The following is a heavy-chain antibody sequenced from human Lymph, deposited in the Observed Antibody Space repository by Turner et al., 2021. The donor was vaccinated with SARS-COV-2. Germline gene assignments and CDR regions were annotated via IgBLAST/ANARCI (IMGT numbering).Heavy chain of an antibody. Sequence: QVQLVESGGDVVQPGRSLRLSCAASGFTFSSYVMHWVRQAPGKGLEWVAVISYDGSNKYYADSVKGLFTSSRDYSKNTLYLQMNSLRAEDTAIYYCARGVPEFDSWGQGSLVTVSS. J-gene: IGHJ5*01. CDR1: GFTFSSYV. V-gene: IGHV3-30*04. CDR3: ARGVPEFDS. CDR2: ISYDGSNK. D-gene: IGHD2-2*01.